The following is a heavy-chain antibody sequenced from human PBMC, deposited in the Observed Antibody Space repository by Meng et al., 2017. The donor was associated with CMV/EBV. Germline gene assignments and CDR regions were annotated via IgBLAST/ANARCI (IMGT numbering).Heavy chain of an antibody. J-gene: IGHJ5*02. CDR2: INPNSGGT. CDR3: ARDGAPYGIAAAGGLLFDP. CDR1: TFTGYY. D-gene: IGHD6-13*01. Sequence: TFTGYYRNWVRQAPGQGLEWMGWINPNSGGTNYAQKFQGRVTMTRDTSISTAYVELSRLRSDDTAVYYCARDGAPYGIAAAGGLLFDPWGQGTLVTVSS. V-gene: IGHV1-2*02.